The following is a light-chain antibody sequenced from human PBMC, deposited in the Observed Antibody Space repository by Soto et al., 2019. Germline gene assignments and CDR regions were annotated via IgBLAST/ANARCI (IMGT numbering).Light chain of an antibody. Sequence: DIQMTQSPSSLSASVGDRVTITCRSSQGISNYLAWYQQKPGKVPKLLIYAASTLQSGVPSRFSGSGSGTDFTRTISSLQPEDVATYYCQKYNSAPPWTFGQGTKVDIK. J-gene: IGKJ1*01. CDR2: AAS. V-gene: IGKV1-27*01. CDR1: QGISNY. CDR3: QKYNSAPPWT.